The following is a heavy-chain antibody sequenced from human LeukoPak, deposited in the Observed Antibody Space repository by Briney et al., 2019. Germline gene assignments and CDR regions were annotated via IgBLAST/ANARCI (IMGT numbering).Heavy chain of an antibody. J-gene: IGHJ3*02. CDR3: ARVGSGWFGAFDI. V-gene: IGHV4-59*01. Sequence: SETLSLTCTVSGGSISSYYWSWIRQPPGKGLEWIGYIYYSGSTNYNPSLKSRVTISVDTSKNQFSLKLSSVTAADMAMYYCARVGSGWFGAFDIWGQGTMVTVSS. CDR1: GGSISSYY. D-gene: IGHD6-19*01. CDR2: IYYSGST.